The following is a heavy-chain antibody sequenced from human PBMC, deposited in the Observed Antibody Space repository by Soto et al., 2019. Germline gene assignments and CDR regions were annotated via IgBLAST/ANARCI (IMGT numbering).Heavy chain of an antibody. J-gene: IGHJ4*02. V-gene: IGHV3-30*18. CDR1: GFMFSSYG. CDR3: AKSGAVGKYLDY. CDR2: ISYDGGNR. Sequence: QVHLVESGGGVVQPGRSLRLSCAASGFMFSSYGMHWVRQAPGKGLEWVAVISYDGGNRYYADSVEGRFTISRDNSKNALGIHMNSLIAEDTAVYHCAKSGAVGKYLDYWGQGTLVTVST. D-gene: IGHD2-2*01.